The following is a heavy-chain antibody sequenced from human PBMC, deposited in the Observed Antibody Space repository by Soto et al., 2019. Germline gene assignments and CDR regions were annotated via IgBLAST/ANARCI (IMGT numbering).Heavy chain of an antibody. J-gene: IGHJ5*02. CDR2: IYHSGST. D-gene: IGHD2-15*01. V-gene: IGHV4-30-2*01. CDR3: ARELGCSGGSCSGWFDP. Sequence: SETLSLTCAVSGGSIRSGGYSWSWIRQPPGKGLEWIGYIYHSGSTYYNPSLKSRVTISVDRSKNQFSLKLSSVTAADTAVYYCARELGCSGGSCSGWFDPWGQGTLVTVSS. CDR1: GGSIRSGGYS.